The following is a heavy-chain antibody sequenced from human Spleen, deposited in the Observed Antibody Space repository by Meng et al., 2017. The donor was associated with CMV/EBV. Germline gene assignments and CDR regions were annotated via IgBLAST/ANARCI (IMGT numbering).Heavy chain of an antibody. J-gene: IGHJ4*02. CDR2: LSGRTSNP. Sequence: GESLKISCVASGFTFNNYAMSWVRQVPGKGLEWVSSLSGRTSNPYYADSVRGRFSISRDNSKNTLYLRMNSLRVEDTAVYYCAKEGRAWTPFDWGQGTLVTVSS. CDR3: AKEGRAWTPFD. V-gene: IGHV3-23*01. CDR1: GFTFNNYA. D-gene: IGHD1-1*01.